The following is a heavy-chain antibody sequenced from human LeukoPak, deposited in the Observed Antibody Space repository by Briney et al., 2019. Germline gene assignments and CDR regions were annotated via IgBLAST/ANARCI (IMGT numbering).Heavy chain of an antibody. CDR3: ARAPSEIGGYYPEYFRH. CDR1: GFTFSSYW. D-gene: IGHD3-22*01. J-gene: IGHJ1*01. V-gene: IGHV3-74*01. Sequence: GGSLRLSCAASGFTFSSYWMHWVRQAPGKGLVWVSRIKSDGSTRYADSVKGRFTISRDNAKNTVSLQMNSLRAEDTGVYYCARAPSEIGGYYPEYFRHWGQGTLVTVPP. CDR2: IKSDGST.